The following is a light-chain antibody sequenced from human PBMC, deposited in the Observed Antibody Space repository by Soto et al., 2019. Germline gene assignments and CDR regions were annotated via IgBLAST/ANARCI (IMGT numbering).Light chain of an antibody. J-gene: IGKJ2*01. CDR1: QSISSW. CDR2: DAS. Sequence: DIEMTQSPSTLSASVGDRVTITCRASQSISSWLAWYQQKPGKAPKLLIYDASTLESGVPSRCSGSGSGTEFTLTSISLQPDDFETYYCQHYNSYLYTFGQGTKLEIK. V-gene: IGKV1-5*01. CDR3: QHYNSYLYT.